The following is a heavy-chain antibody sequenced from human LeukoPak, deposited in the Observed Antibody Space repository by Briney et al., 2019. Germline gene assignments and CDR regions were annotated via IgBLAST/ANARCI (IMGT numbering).Heavy chain of an antibody. CDR1: GFSFSNYW. Sequence: GGSLRLSCAASGFSFSNYWMGWVRQAPGKGLACVANIKTDGSETYYVDSVKGRLTISRDNAKNSLFLQMNSLRAEDTAIYYCVSAIRGSPIDYWGQGTLVSVPS. J-gene: IGHJ4*02. CDR2: IKTDGSET. CDR3: VSAIRGSPIDY. D-gene: IGHD3-10*01. V-gene: IGHV3-7*01.